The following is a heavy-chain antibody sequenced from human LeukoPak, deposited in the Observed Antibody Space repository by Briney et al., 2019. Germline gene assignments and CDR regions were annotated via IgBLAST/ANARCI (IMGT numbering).Heavy chain of an antibody. CDR3: VQEARRDGYKLAPVAEH. J-gene: IGHJ1*01. D-gene: IGHD5-24*01. CDR2: ISETSRKT. CDR1: GFTFNIYA. Sequence: PGGSLRLSCAASGFTFNIYAMSWVRQAPEKGLEWVSAISETSRKTYYADPVKGRFTISRDNSKSTLYLQMNDLRDVDTAVYYCVQEARRDGYKLAPVAEHWGQGTLVTVSS. V-gene: IGHV3-23*01.